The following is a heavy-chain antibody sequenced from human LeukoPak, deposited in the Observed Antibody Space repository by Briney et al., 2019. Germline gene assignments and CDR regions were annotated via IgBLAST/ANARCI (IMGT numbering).Heavy chain of an antibody. J-gene: IGHJ1*01. CDR3: AVGRTDCISTTCYKTYFQH. CDR1: GFRVSDYY. V-gene: IGHV3-66*02. D-gene: IGHD2-2*02. CDR2: IRDSGEA. Sequence: GGSLRLSCAVSGFRVSDYYMSWVRQAPGKGLEWVGLIRDSGEALYADFARGRFAISRDESENTLYLQMNSLRVEDTAVYYCAVGRTDCISTTCYKTYFQHWGQGTLVTVSS.